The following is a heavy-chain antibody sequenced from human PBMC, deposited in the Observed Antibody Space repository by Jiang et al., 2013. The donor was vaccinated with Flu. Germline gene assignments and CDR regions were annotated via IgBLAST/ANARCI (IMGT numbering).Heavy chain of an antibody. V-gene: IGHV4-59*01. D-gene: IGHD3-10*01. CDR3: ARALSNYGSTQHRSPAPGHYFDY. J-gene: IGHJ4*02. CDR1: GGSISSYH. CDR2: IYYSGST. Sequence: GSGLVKPSETLSLTCTVSGGSISSYHWSWIRQPPGKGLEWIGYIYYSGSTNYNPSLKSRVTISVDTSKNQFSLKLSSVTAADTAVYYCARALSNYGSTQHRSPAPGHYFDYWGQGTLVTVSS.